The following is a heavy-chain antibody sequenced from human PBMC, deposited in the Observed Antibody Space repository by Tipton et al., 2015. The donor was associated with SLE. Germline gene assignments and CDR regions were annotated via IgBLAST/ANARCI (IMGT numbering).Heavy chain of an antibody. D-gene: IGHD6-19*01. J-gene: IGHJ4*02. CDR1: GGSISSGSYY. CDR2: IYTSGST. V-gene: IGHV4-61*02. CDR3: ARGLAVAGTYFDY. Sequence: TLSLTCTVSGGSISSGSYYWSWIRQPAGKGLEWIGRIYTSGSTNYNPSLKSRVTMSVDTSKNQFSLKLSSVTAADTAVYYCARGLAVAGTYFDYWGQGTLVTVSS.